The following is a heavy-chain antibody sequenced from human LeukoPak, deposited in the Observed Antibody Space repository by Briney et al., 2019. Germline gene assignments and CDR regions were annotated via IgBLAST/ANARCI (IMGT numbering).Heavy chain of an antibody. D-gene: IGHD4/OR15-4a*01. J-gene: IGHJ4*02. CDR2: IKQDGSEK. Sequence: GGSLRLSCAASGFTFSSHWMSWVRQAPGKGLEWVANIKQDGSEKYYVDSVKGRFTISRDNAKNSLYLQMNSLRAEDTAVYYCARERLFPKAFDYWGQGTLVTVSS. CDR1: GFTFSSHW. V-gene: IGHV3-7*01. CDR3: ARERLFPKAFDY.